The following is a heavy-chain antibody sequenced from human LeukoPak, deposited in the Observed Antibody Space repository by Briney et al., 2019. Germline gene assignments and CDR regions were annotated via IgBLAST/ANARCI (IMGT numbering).Heavy chain of an antibody. Sequence: GSLRLSCAASGFTFSSYAMSWVRQAPGKGLEWVSAISGSGSSTYYADSVKGRFTISRDNSKNTLYLQMNSLRAEDTAVYYCAKDPGDYYDILTGYYWGQGTLVTVSS. CDR2: ISGSGSST. CDR1: GFTFSSYA. V-gene: IGHV3-23*01. CDR3: AKDPGDYYDILTGYY. J-gene: IGHJ4*02. D-gene: IGHD3-9*01.